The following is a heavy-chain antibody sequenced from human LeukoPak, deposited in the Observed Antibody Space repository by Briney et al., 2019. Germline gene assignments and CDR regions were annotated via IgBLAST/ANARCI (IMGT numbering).Heavy chain of an antibody. J-gene: IGHJ4*02. Sequence: SETLSLTCTVSGGSVSSGSYYWSWIRQPPGKGLEWIGYIYYSGSTNNKSSLKSRVTISVDTSKNQFSLKLSSVTAADTAVYYRATMHSSAWYSYWGQGTLVTVSS. CDR1: GGSVSSGSYY. CDR3: ATMHSSAWYSY. V-gene: IGHV4-61*01. CDR2: IYYSGST. D-gene: IGHD6-19*01.